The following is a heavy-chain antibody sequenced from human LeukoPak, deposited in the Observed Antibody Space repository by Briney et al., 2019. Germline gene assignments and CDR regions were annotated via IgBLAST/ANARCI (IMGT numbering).Heavy chain of an antibody. Sequence: GGSLRLSCAASGFTFSSYWMSWVRQAPGKGLEWVANIKQDGSEKYYVDSVKGRFTISRDNAKNSLYLQMNSLRAEDTAVYYCARDPVYYYGSGSYLQNYYYYGMDVWGQGTTVTVSS. J-gene: IGHJ6*02. CDR2: IKQDGSEK. V-gene: IGHV3-7*03. D-gene: IGHD3-10*01. CDR3: ARDPVYYYGSGSYLQNYYYYGMDV. CDR1: GFTFSSYW.